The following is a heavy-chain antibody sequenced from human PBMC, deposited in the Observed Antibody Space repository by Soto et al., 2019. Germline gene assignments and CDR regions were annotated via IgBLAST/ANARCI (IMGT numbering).Heavy chain of an antibody. CDR2: IYPGDSDT. CDR3: ARRPIVGATEYYFDY. Sequence: HGESLKISCKGSGYSFTSYWIGWVRQMPGKGLEWMGIIYPGDSDTRYSPSFQGQVTISADKSISTAYLQWSSLKASDTAMYYCARRPIVGATEYYFDYWGQGTLVTVSS. D-gene: IGHD1-26*01. V-gene: IGHV5-51*01. CDR1: GYSFTSYW. J-gene: IGHJ4*02.